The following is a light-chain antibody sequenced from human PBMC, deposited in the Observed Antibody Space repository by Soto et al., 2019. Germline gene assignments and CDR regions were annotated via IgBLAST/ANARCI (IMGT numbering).Light chain of an antibody. Sequence: QSAPTQPASVSGSPGQSITISCTGTSNDVGGYHYVSWYQQHPGKAPKLLIYDVSDRPSGVSNRFSDSKSGYTASLTISGLQAEDEADYFCSSYTSSSTRVFGGGTKLTVL. V-gene: IGLV2-14*03. J-gene: IGLJ3*02. CDR3: SSYTSSSTRV. CDR2: DVS. CDR1: SNDVGGYHY.